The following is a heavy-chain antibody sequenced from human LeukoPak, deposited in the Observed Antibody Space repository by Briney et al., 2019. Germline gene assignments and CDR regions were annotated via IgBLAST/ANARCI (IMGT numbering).Heavy chain of an antibody. Sequence: GGSLRLSCAASGFTFSNYSMNWVRQAPGKGLEWVSVIYSGGSTYYADSVKGRFTISRDNSKNTLYLQMNSLRAEDTAVYYCARGSPYYYDSSGYLDYWGQGTLVTVSS. CDR3: ARGSPYYYDSSGYLDY. J-gene: IGHJ4*02. D-gene: IGHD3-22*01. CDR2: IYSGGST. CDR1: GFTFSNYS. V-gene: IGHV3-53*01.